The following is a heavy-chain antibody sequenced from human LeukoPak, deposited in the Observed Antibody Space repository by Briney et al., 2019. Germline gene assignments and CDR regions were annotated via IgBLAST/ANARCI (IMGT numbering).Heavy chain of an antibody. D-gene: IGHD5-18*01. CDR3: ARWIQLWFLDY. V-gene: IGHV3-23*01. CDR2: ISGSGGST. Sequence: GGSLRLSCAASGFTFSIYAMSWVRQAPGKGLEWVSAISGSGGSTYYADSVKGRFTISRDNSKNTLYLQMNSLRAEDTAVYYCARWIQLWFLDYWGQGTLVTVSS. J-gene: IGHJ4*02. CDR1: GFTFSIYA.